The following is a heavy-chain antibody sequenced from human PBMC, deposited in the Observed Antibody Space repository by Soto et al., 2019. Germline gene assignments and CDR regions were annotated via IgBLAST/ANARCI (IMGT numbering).Heavy chain of an antibody. CDR2: ISSSGSTI. CDR3: ARAPAAGPLPEYFQH. D-gene: IGHD6-13*01. J-gene: IGHJ1*01. Sequence: GGSLRLSCAASGFTFSDYYMSWIRQAPGKGLEWVSYISSSGSTIYYADSVKGRFTISRDNAKNSLYLQMNSLRAEDTAVYYCARAPAAGPLPEYFQHWGQGTLVTVSS. CDR1: GFTFSDYY. V-gene: IGHV3-11*01.